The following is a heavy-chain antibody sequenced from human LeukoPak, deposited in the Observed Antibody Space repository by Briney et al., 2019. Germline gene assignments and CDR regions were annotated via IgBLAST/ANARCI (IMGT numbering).Heavy chain of an antibody. V-gene: IGHV3-23*01. CDR3: AKGSGSSCYSPCDY. CDR2: ICANDGNT. CDR1: GLTFRNYA. Sequence: GGSLRLSCAASGLTFRNYAMSWVRQAPGKGLEWVSVICANDGNTYYADAVKGRFTISRDNSKDTLYLQMDSLRAEDTAVYYCAKGSGSSCYSPCDYWGQGILVAVSS. D-gene: IGHD2-15*01. J-gene: IGHJ4*02.